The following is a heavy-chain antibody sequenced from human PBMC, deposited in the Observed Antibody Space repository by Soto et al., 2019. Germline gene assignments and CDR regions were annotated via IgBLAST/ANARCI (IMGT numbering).Heavy chain of an antibody. D-gene: IGHD1-26*01. J-gene: IGHJ6*02. CDR1: GGSISSGGYY. V-gene: IGHV4-31*03. CDR3: ARLASGSYYGGYYYYGMDV. Sequence: SETLSLTCTVSGGSISSGGYYWSWVRQHPGKGLEWIGYIYYSGSTYYNPSLKSRVTISVDTSKNQFSLKLSSVTAADTAVYYCARLASGSYYGGYYYYGMDVWGQGTTVTVS. CDR2: IYYSGST.